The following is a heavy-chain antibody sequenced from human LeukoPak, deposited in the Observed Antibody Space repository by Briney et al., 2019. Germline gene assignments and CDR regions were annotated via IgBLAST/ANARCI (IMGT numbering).Heavy chain of an antibody. J-gene: IGHJ6*02. CDR3: ARGPWGPYYYYYYGMDV. Sequence: ETLSLTCTVSDGSISSYYWSWIRQPPGKGLEWIGYIYYSGSTNYNPSLKSRVTISVDTSKNQFSLKLSSVTAADTAVYYCARGPWGPYYYYYYGMDVWGQGTTVTVSS. D-gene: IGHD3-16*01. V-gene: IGHV4-59*12. CDR2: IYYSGST. CDR1: DGSISSYY.